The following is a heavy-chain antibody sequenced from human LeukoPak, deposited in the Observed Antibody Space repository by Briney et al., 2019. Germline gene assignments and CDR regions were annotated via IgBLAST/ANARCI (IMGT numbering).Heavy chain of an antibody. J-gene: IGHJ4*02. D-gene: IGHD2-2*01. CDR1: GFTFSSYS. CDR3: ARDLSLYCSSTSCYPDY. CDR2: ISSSSSYI. Sequence: PGGSLRLSCAASGFTFSSYSMNWVRQAPGKGLVWVSCISSSSSYIYYADSVKGRFTISRDNAKNSLYLQMNSLRAEDTAVYYCARDLSLYCSSTSCYPDYCGQGTLVTVSS. V-gene: IGHV3-21*01.